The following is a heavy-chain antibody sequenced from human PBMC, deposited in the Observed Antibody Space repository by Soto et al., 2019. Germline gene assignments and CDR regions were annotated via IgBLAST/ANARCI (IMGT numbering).Heavy chain of an antibody. CDR1: GFTFSSYS. J-gene: IGHJ4*02. CDR2: ISGSGGST. Sequence: GALRLSCAASGFTFSSYSMSWVRQAPGKGLEWVAAISGSGGSTYYADSVKGRFTIARDNSKNTLYLQMNSLRAEDTAVYYCAQAYYYSIGSLDYWGQGTLVTVSS. V-gene: IGHV3-23*01. D-gene: IGHD3-22*01. CDR3: AQAYYYSIGSLDY.